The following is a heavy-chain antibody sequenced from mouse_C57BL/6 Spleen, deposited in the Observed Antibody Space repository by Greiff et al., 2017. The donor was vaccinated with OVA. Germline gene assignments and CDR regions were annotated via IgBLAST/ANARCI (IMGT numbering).Heavy chain of an antibody. D-gene: IGHD2-4*01. CDR1: GYTFTSYW. Sequence: QVQLQQPGAELVKPGASVKLSCKASGYTFTSYWMQWVKQRPGQGLEWIGEIDPSDSYTNYNQKFKGKATLTVDTSSSTAYMQLSILTSEDSAVYYCARGGYRRGDYDGYWGQGTTLTVS. CDR3: ARGGYRRGDYDGY. J-gene: IGHJ2*01. CDR2: IDPSDSYT. V-gene: IGHV1-50*01.